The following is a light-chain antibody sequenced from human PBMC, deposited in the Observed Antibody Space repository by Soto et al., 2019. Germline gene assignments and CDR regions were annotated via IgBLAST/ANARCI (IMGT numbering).Light chain of an antibody. CDR1: SSDVGAYNY. CDR3: SSFTSSSTRV. V-gene: IGLV2-14*01. CDR2: DVS. J-gene: IGLJ1*01. Sequence: QSALTQSASVSGSPRQSITISCTGTSSDVGAYNYVSWYQQHPGKAPTLIIYDVSNRPSGVSNRFSGSKSGNTASLTISALQAEDEADYYCSSFTSSSTRVFGTGTKVTVL.